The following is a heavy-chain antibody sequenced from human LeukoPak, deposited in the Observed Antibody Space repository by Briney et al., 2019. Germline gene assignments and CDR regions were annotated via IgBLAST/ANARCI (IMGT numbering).Heavy chain of an antibody. CDR3: ARESLYYDSCGYGY. CDR1: GYTFTSYA. CDR2: INTNTGNP. D-gene: IGHD3-22*01. V-gene: IGHV7-4-1*02. J-gene: IGHJ4*02. Sequence: ASVKVSCKAFGYTFTSYAMNWVRQAPGQGLEWMGWINTNTGNPTYAQGFTGRFVFSLDTSVSTAYLQISSLKAEDTAVYYCARESLYYDSCGYGYWGQGTLVTVSS.